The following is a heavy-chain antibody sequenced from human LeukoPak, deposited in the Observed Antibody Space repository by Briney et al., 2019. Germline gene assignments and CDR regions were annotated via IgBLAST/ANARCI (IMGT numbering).Heavy chain of an antibody. V-gene: IGHV4-59*12. D-gene: IGHD1-26*01. CDR1: GGSISSYY. CDR2: INQSGTA. CDR3: ARGQEEWERLQRAVHFDY. Sequence: PSETLSLTCTVSGGSISSYYWSWIRQPPGKGLEWIGEINQSGTANYNPSLKSRVTLSVDTSKNQFSLKLTSVTAADTGPYYCARGQEEWERLQRAVHFDYWGQGSLITVSS. J-gene: IGHJ4*02.